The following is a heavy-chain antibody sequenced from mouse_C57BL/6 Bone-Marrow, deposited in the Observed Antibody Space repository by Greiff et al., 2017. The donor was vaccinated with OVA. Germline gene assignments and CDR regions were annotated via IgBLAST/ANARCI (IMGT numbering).Heavy chain of an antibody. V-gene: IGHV1-50*01. CDR3: ARGLGGGHDY. J-gene: IGHJ2*01. CDR2: IDPSDSYT. CDR1: GYTFTSYW. D-gene: IGHD4-1*01. Sequence: QVQLQQPGAELVKPGASVKLSCKASGYTFTSYWMQWVQQRPGQGLEWIGEIDPSDSYTNYNQKFKGKATLTEDTSSSTAYMQHSSLTSEDAAVYYCARGLGGGHDYWGQGTTLTVSS.